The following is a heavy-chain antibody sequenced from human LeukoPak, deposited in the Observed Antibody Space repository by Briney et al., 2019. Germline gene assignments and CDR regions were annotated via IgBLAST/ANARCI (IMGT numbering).Heavy chain of an antibody. V-gene: IGHV3-7*04. CDR3: ARGPPVEVASREGLYFDY. CDR1: GFTFSNHW. D-gene: IGHD5-24*01. CDR2: IRYDGSGK. Sequence: GGSLRLSCAASGFTFSNHWMNWVRQAPGKGLEWVASIRYDGSGKYYVESVKGRLTISRDYAKNSVFLQMNSLRVEDMGVYYCARGPPVEVASREGLYFDYWGQGTLVTVSS. J-gene: IGHJ4*02.